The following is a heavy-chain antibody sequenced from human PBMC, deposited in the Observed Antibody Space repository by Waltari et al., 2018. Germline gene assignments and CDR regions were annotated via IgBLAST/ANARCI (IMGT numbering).Heavy chain of an antibody. CDR1: GGSISNYY. J-gene: IGHJ4*02. V-gene: IGHV4-4*07. D-gene: IGHD2-2*01. Sequence: QVQLQESGPGLVKPSETLSLTCTVSGGSISNYYWSWIRQPAGKGLEWIGRIYTRGTTNYNPSLKSRVTMSVDTSKNQFSLNLSSVTAADTAVYYCARGIGYCTSTNCYPRPLYFDYWGQGTLVTVSS. CDR2: IYTRGTT. CDR3: ARGIGYCTSTNCYPRPLYFDY.